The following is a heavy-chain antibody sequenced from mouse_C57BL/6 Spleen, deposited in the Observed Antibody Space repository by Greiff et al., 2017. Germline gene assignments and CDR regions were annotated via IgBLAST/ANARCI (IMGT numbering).Heavy chain of an antibody. J-gene: IGHJ2*01. CDR2: IYPGDGDT. CDR3: ARGDGYPSYVAY. D-gene: IGHD2-3*01. V-gene: IGHV1-80*01. CDR1: GYAFSSYW. Sequence: VQLQQSGAELVKPGASVKISCKASGYAFSSYWMNWVKQRPGKGLEWIGQIYPGDGDTNYNGKFKGKATLTADKSYSTAYMQLSSLTSEDSAVYFCARGDGYPSYVAYWGQGTTLTVSS.